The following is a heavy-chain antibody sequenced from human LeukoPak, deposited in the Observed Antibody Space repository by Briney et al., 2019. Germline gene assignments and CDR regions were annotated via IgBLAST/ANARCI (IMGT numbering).Heavy chain of an antibody. CDR2: IKSKSDGGTT. Sequence: GGSLRLSCVASGLTFSNAWISWVRQAPGKGLEWVGRIKSKSDGGTTDLAAPVRGGFGISRDDSQNTVYLQMNSPKTEDTAVYYCTTETHSGKCVFDYWGQGTLVTVSS. V-gene: IGHV3-15*05. D-gene: IGHD5-12*01. CDR3: TTETHSGKCVFDY. CDR1: GLTFSNAW. J-gene: IGHJ4*02.